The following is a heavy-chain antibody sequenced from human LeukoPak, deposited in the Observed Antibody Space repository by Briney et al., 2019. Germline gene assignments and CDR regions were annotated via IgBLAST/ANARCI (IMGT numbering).Heavy chain of an antibody. CDR3: ASYDGGKGSDWFDP. D-gene: IGHD4-23*01. CDR2: IKKDGSEK. CDR1: GFTFSSYW. V-gene: IGHV3-7*01. J-gene: IGHJ5*02. Sequence: GGSLRLSCAASGFTFSSYWMGWVRQAPGKGLEWVANIKKDGSEKHYVDSVNGRFTISRDNAKNSLYLQMNSLRAEDTAVYYCASYDGGKGSDWFDPWGQGTLVTVSS.